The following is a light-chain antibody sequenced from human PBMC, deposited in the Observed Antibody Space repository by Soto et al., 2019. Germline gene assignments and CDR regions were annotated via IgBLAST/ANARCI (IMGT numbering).Light chain of an antibody. CDR3: LLFYRDAWV. J-gene: IGLJ3*02. CDR2: ITS. CDR1: TGAVTSGYY. Sequence: QTVVTQEPSLTVSPGGTVTLTCASSTGAVTSGYYANWFQQKPGQAPRALISITSNKHAWTPARFSGALLGGKADRTLSGVQPEYEAEDYCLLFYRDAWVFGGVTKVTVL. V-gene: IGLV7-43*01.